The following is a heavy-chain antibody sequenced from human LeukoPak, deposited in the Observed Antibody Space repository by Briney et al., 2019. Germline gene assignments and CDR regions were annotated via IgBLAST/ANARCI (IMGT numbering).Heavy chain of an antibody. CDR1: VDSICRHY. V-gene: IGHV4-59*11. CDR2: LYYSGIT. J-gene: IGHJ3*02. CDR3: ARFTCISNAFVM. D-gene: IGHD2-8*01. Sequence: SETLSLTCTVSVDSICRHYWICIRQPPGKGLEWIGYLYYSGITNYNPSLKSRVTISVDTSKNQFSLKLSSVSAADTAVFYCARFTCISNAFVMWPRGTMVTVSS.